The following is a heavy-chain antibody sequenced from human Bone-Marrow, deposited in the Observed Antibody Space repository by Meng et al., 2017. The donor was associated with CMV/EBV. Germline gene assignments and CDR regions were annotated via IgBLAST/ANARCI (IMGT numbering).Heavy chain of an antibody. V-gene: IGHV4-38-2*02. CDR3: ARDRGVVLMVYAPGNWFDP. CDR2: IYHSGST. D-gene: IGHD2-8*01. J-gene: IGHJ5*02. Sequence: SETLSLTCAVSGYSFSSGYYCGWIRQPPGKGLEWIGSIYHSGSTYYNPSLKSRVTISVDTSKNQFSLKLSSVTAADTAVYYCARDRGVVLMVYAPGNWFDPWGQGTLVTVSS. CDR1: GYSFSSGYY.